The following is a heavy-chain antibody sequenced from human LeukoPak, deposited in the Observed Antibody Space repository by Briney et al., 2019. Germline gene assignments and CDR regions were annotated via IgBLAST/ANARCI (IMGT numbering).Heavy chain of an antibody. CDR2: INSDGSST. CDR1: GFTFSSYW. J-gene: IGHJ2*01. D-gene: IGHD1/OR15-1a*01. V-gene: IGHV3-74*01. Sequence: GGSLRLSCAASGFTFSSYWMPWVRQAPGKGLLWVSRINSDGSSTTYADSVKGRFTISRDNAKNTLYLQMDSLRAEDTAVYYCARRNSSWYFDLWGRGTLVTVSS. CDR3: ARRNSSWYFDL.